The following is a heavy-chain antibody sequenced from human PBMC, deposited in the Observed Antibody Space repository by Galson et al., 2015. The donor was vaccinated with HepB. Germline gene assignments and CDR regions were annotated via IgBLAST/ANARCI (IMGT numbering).Heavy chain of an antibody. Sequence: SVKVSCKASGYTFTSYGISWVRQAPGQGLEWMGWISAYNGNTNYAQKLQGRVTMTTDTSTSTAYMELRSLRSDDTAVYYCARDSITMVRGVQTYFDYWGQGTLVTVSS. D-gene: IGHD3-10*01. V-gene: IGHV1-18*04. CDR2: ISAYNGNT. J-gene: IGHJ4*02. CDR3: ARDSITMVRGVQTYFDY. CDR1: GYTFTSYG.